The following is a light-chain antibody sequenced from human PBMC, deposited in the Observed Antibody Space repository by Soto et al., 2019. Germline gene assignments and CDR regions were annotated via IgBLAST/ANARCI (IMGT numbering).Light chain of an antibody. V-gene: IGKV3-15*01. Sequence: EIVMTQSPATLSVSPGERATLSCRASQVVASNLAWYQQSPGQAPRLLIYGASTRATGVPARFSGSGSGTEFTLTISTLQSEDFAVYFCQQYNNWPPYTFGQGTKVDIK. CDR1: QVVASN. CDR3: QQYNNWPPYT. CDR2: GAS. J-gene: IGKJ2*01.